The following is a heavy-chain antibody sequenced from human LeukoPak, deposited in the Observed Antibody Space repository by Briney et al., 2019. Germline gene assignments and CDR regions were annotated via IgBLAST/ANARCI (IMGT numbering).Heavy chain of an antibody. J-gene: IGHJ4*02. CDR1: GGSNSSSSYY. CDR3: ARGSGYYRPRGVDY. CDR2: IYYSGST. Sequence: PSETLSLTCTVSGGSNSSSSYYWGWIRQPPGKGLEWMGLIYYSGSTYYNPSLKSRVNISVDTSKNQFSLKLSSVTAADTALYYCARGSGYYRPRGVDYWGQGTLVTVSS. D-gene: IGHD3-22*01. V-gene: IGHV4-39*07.